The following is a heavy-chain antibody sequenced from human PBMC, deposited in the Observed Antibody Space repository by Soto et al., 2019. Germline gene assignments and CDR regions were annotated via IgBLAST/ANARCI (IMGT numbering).Heavy chain of an antibody. J-gene: IGHJ4*02. CDR2: IYPGDSNT. D-gene: IGHD2-2*02. Sequence: GESLKISCKGSGYSFTNYWIGWVRQMPGKGLEWMGIIYPGDSNTRYSPSFQGQVTISADKSISTAYLQWSSLKASDTAMYYCAPQGFCSSTRCYTVDYWGQGTRVTVYS. V-gene: IGHV5-51*01. CDR3: APQGFCSSTRCYTVDY. CDR1: GYSFTNYW.